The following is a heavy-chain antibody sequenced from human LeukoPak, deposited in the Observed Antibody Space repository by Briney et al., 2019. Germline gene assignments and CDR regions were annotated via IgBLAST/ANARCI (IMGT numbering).Heavy chain of an antibody. V-gene: IGHV5-51*01. CDR3: ARLGSDYYYAPNWFDP. D-gene: IGHD3-10*01. J-gene: IGHJ5*02. CDR2: IYPGGSDT. Sequence: GESLKISCKGSGYSFTSYWIGWVRKMPGKGLEWMGIIYPGGSDTRYSPSFQGQVTISADKSSSTAYLQWSSLKASDTAMYYCARLGSDYYYAPNWFDPWGQGTLVTVSS. CDR1: GYSFTSYW.